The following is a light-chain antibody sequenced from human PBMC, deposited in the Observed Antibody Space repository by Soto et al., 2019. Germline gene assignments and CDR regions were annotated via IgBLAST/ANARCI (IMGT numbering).Light chain of an antibody. V-gene: IGLV2-14*01. Sequence: QSVLAQPSSVAGSPGQSITISCTGTISDVGSYNYVSWYQQHPGKAPKLMIYEVIDRPSGISSRFSGSKSGNTASLTISGLQTEDEADYYCSSYTSSSTLFGTGTKVTVL. CDR2: EVI. J-gene: IGLJ1*01. CDR3: SSYTSSSTL. CDR1: ISDVGSYNY.